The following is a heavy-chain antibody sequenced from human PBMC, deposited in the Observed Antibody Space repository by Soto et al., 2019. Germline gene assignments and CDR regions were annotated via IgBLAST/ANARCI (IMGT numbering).Heavy chain of an antibody. CDR1: GGSISSYY. CDR3: ARPQRGDDAFDI. J-gene: IGHJ3*02. V-gene: IGHV4-59*01. CDR2: IYYSGST. Sequence: PSETLSLTCTVSGGSISSYYWSWIRQPPGKGLEWIGYIYYSGSTNYNPSLKSRVTISVDTSKNQFSLKLSSVTAADTAVYYCARPQRGDDAFDIWGQGTMVTVSS. D-gene: IGHD7-27*01.